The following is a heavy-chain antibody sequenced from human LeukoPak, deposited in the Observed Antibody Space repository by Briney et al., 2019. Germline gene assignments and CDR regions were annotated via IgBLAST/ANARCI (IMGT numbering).Heavy chain of an antibody. CDR3: ARHGNTMVRGVITYYYYGMDV. Sequence: GGSLRLSCAASGFTFSSYEMNWVRQAPGKGLEWVSCISSSGSTIYYADSVKGRFTISRDNAKNSLYLQMNSLRAEDTAVYYCARHGNTMVRGVITYYYYGMDVWGKGTTVTVSS. CDR2: ISSSGSTI. J-gene: IGHJ6*04. V-gene: IGHV3-48*03. CDR1: GFTFSSYE. D-gene: IGHD3-10*01.